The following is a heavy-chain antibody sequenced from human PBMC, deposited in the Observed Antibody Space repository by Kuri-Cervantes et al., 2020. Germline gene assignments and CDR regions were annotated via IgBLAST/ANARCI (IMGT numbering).Heavy chain of an antibody. V-gene: IGHV1-46*01. CDR1: GYTFTGYY. D-gene: IGHD2-8*01. J-gene: IGHJ5*02. Sequence: ASVKVSCKASGYTFTGYYMHWVRQAPGQGLEWMGIINPSGGSTSYAQKFQGRVTMTRDTSTSTAYMELSSLRSEDTAVYYCARARVMNNNWFDPWGQGTLVTVSS. CDR2: INPSGGST. CDR3: ARARVMNNNWFDP.